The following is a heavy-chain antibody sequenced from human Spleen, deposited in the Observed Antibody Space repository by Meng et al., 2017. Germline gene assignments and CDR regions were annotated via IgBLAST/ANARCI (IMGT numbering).Heavy chain of an antibody. CDR2: IYYRGST. J-gene: IGHJ4*02. CDR1: GGSISNYY. CDR3: ARVRGAEMGTTTFDY. Sequence: GSLRLSCTVSGGSISNYYWSWIRQSPGKGLEYIGHIYYRGSTNYNPALKSRVTISVDTSKNQFSLKLSSVTAADTAVYYCARVRGAEMGTTTFDYWGQGTLVTVSS. V-gene: IGHV4-59*01. D-gene: IGHD5-24*01.